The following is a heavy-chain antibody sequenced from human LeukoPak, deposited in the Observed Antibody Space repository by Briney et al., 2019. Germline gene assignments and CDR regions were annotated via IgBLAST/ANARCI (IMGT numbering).Heavy chain of an antibody. J-gene: IGHJ4*02. Sequence: WGSLRLSCAASGFTFSNYNMNWVRQAPGKGLEWVSSISTSSSYIYYADSVKGRFTISRDNAKKSLYLQMNSLRAEDTAVYYCARAGGYCGRISCPYYFDYWGQGSLVAVSS. V-gene: IGHV3-21*01. CDR1: GFTFSNYN. CDR3: ARAGGYCGRISCPYYFDY. CDR2: ISTSSSYI. D-gene: IGHD2-15*01.